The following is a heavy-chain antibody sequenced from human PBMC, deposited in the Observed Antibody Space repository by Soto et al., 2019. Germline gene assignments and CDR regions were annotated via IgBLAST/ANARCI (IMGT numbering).Heavy chain of an antibody. D-gene: IGHD3-3*01. CDR3: AKDRGGTYYDFWSGSRHYYYYYMDV. CDR2: ISWNSGSI. CDR1: GFTFDDYA. V-gene: IGHV3-9*01. Sequence: GGSMILSCGASGFTFDDYAVHWVRQAPGKGLEWVSGISWNSGSIGYADSVKGRFTISRDNAKNSLYLQMNSLRAEDTALYYCAKDRGGTYYDFWSGSRHYYYYYMDVWGKGTTVTVSS. J-gene: IGHJ6*03.